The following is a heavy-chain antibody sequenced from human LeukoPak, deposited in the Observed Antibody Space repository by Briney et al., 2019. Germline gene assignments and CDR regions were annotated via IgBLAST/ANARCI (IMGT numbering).Heavy chain of an antibody. CDR2: IIPIFGTA. J-gene: IGHJ5*02. V-gene: IGHV1-69*05. Sequence: SVKVSCKASGGTFSSYAISWVRQAPGQGLEWMGGIIPIFGTANYAQKFQGRVTITTGESTSTAYMELSSLRSEDTAVYYCARVVMNSVVVAATLGSAWFDPWGQGTLVTVSS. CDR3: ARVVMNSVVVAATLGSAWFDP. CDR1: GGTFSSYA. D-gene: IGHD2-15*01.